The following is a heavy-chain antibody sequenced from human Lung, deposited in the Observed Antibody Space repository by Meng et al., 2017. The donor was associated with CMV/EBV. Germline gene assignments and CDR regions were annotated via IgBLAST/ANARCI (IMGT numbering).Heavy chain of an antibody. CDR1: GYTFTSYD. Sequence: ASXXVSXKASGYTFTSYDISWVRQATGQGLEWMGWMNPESGNTGYARKFRGRVTFTRSTSITTAYMELTSPRSEDTAVYYCARATRNQLLSDNWAQGTLVTVSS. V-gene: IGHV1-8*01. D-gene: IGHD2-2*01. CDR2: MNPESGNT. J-gene: IGHJ4*02. CDR3: ARATRNQLLSDN.